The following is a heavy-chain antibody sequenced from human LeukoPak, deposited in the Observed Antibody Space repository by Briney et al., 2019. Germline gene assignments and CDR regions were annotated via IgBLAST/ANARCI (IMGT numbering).Heavy chain of an antibody. D-gene: IGHD2-2*01. J-gene: IGHJ4*02. CDR1: GGSLSSGGYY. Sequence: SETLSLTCTVSGGSLSSGGYYWSWIRQHPGKGLEWIGYIYYSGSTYYNPSLKSRVTISVDTSKNQFSLKLSSVTAADTAVYYCARLVVPAAAPRYYFDYWGQGTLVTDSS. CDR3: ARLVVPAAAPRYYFDY. V-gene: IGHV4-31*03. CDR2: IYYSGST.